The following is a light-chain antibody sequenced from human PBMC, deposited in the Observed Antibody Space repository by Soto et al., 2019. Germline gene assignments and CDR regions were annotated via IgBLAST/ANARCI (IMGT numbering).Light chain of an antibody. CDR3: SAWDDGLSGVV. Sequence: QSVLTQPPSASGTPGQRVTISCSGSSSNIGSKFVYWYQQLPGTAPKLLIYRNNGRPSGVPDRISGSKSGTSASLAISDLRSEDEAHYYCSAWDDGLSGVVFGGGTKLTVL. V-gene: IGLV1-47*01. CDR1: SSNIGSKF. CDR2: RNN. J-gene: IGLJ2*01.